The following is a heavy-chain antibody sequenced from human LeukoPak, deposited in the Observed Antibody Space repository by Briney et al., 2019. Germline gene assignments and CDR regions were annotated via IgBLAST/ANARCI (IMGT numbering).Heavy chain of an antibody. V-gene: IGHV4-39*07. CDR1: GGSISSSSYY. CDR2: IYYSGST. Sequence: PSETLSLTCTVSGGSISSSSYYWGWIRQPPGKGLEWVGSIYYSGSTNYNPSLKSRVTISVDTSKNQFSLKLSSVTAADTAVYYCARTDSSGLRYFQHWGQGTLVTVSS. CDR3: ARTDSSGLRYFQH. J-gene: IGHJ1*01. D-gene: IGHD3-22*01.